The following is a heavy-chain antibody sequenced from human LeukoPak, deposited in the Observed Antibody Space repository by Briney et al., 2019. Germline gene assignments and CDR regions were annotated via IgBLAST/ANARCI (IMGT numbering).Heavy chain of an antibody. CDR3: AGDSHYSSGWFVPDY. J-gene: IGHJ4*02. Sequence: KSSETLSLTCTVSGGSISSSSYYWGWIRQPPGKGLEWIGSIYYSGSTYYNPSLKSRVTISVDTSKNQFSLKLSSVTAADTAVYYCAGDSHYSSGWFVPDYWGQGTLVTVSS. D-gene: IGHD6-19*01. V-gene: IGHV4-39*07. CDR2: IYYSGST. CDR1: GGSISSSSYY.